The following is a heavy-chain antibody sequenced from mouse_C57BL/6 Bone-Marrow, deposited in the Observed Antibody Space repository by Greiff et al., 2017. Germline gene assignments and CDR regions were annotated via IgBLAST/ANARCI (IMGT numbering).Heavy chain of an antibody. J-gene: IGHJ1*03. Sequence: EVKLQESGGGLVKPGGSLKLSCAASGFTFSSYTMSWVRQTPEKRLQWVAAISGGGGNTYYPDSVKGRFTISRDNDKNILYLQMSSLRSEDTALYYCSRQVTTVLATKYFDVGGTGTTVTVSS. CDR3: SRQVTTVLATKYFDV. CDR1: GFTFSSYT. CDR2: ISGGGGNT. V-gene: IGHV5-9*01. D-gene: IGHD1-1*01.